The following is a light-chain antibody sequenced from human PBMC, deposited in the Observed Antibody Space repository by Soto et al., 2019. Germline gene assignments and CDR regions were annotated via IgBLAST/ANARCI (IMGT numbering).Light chain of an antibody. CDR2: ATS. J-gene: IGKJ1*01. V-gene: IGKV3-20*01. Sequence: EIMLTQSPGTLSLFRGERATLSCRASQSISSSHLAWYQQKPGQAPRLLIYATSSRATGIPDRFSGSGSGTDFTLTISRLEPEDLAVYYCQHYGRSPRGTFGQGTKVDIK. CDR3: QHYGRSPRGT. CDR1: QSISSSH.